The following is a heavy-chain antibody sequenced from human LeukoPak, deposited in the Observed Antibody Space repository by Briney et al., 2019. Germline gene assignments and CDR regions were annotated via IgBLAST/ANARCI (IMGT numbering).Heavy chain of an antibody. J-gene: IGHJ4*02. V-gene: IGHV3-73*01. CDR1: GFTLSSYA. CDR3: TRHPFCSSTSCPGGY. CDR2: IRSKANSYAT. D-gene: IGHD2-2*01. Sequence: GGSLRLSCVASGFTLSSYAMHWVRQASGKGLEWVGRIRSKANSYATAYAASVKGRFTISRDDSKNTAYLQMNSLKTEDTAVYYCTRHPFCSSTSCPGGYWGQGTLVTVSS.